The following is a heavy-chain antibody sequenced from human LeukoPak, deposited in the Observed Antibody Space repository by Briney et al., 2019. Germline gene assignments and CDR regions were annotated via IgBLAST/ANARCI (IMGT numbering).Heavy chain of an antibody. CDR1: GFTFSNFA. V-gene: IGHV3-64*01. CDR2: ISDNGVST. CDR3: ARKPDSSGWYFDY. J-gene: IGHJ4*02. D-gene: IGHD6-19*01. Sequence: GGSLRLSYAASGFTFSNFAMHWVRQAPGKGLEYVSSISDNGVSTYYASSLKGRITISRDNAKNSPYLQMNSLRAEDTAVYYCARKPDSSGWYFDYWGQGTLVTVSS.